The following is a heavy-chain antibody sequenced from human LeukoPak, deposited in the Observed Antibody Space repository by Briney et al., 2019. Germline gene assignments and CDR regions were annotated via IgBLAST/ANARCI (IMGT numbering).Heavy chain of an antibody. D-gene: IGHD2-2*01. V-gene: IGHV3-74*01. CDR1: GNYW. Sequence: GGSLRLSCAASGNYWMHWVRQAPGKGLVWVSHINSDGSWTSYADSVKGRFTISKDNAKNTVYLQMNNLGAADTAVYYCVSFYETYWGRGTLVSVSS. CDR2: INSDGSWT. J-gene: IGHJ4*02. CDR3: VSFYETY.